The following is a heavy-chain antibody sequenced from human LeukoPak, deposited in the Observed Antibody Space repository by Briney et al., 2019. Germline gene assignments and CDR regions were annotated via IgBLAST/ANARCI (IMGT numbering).Heavy chain of an antibody. J-gene: IGHJ4*02. D-gene: IGHD3-16*01. CDR3: IRDLFDDYSLDY. V-gene: IGHV3-21*01. Sequence: AGGSLRLSCAAPGFTFSSYSMNWVRQAPGKGLEWVSSINSDSSLMFYAESVKGRFTISRDNARNSLYLQMNSLRAEDTAVYYCIRDLFDDYSLDYWGQGALVTVSS. CDR2: INSDSSLM. CDR1: GFTFSSYS.